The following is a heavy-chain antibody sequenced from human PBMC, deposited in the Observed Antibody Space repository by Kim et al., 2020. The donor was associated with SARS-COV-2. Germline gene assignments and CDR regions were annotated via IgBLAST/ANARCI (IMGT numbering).Heavy chain of an antibody. CDR3: AKGRRGKTWFGELLRDHYGMDV. Sequence: GGSLRLSCAASGFTFSSYAMSWVRQAPGKGLEWVSAISGSGGSTYYADSVKGRFTISRDNSKNTLYLQMNSLRAEDTAVYYCAKGRRGKTWFGELLRDHYGMDVWGQGTTVTVSS. V-gene: IGHV3-23*01. D-gene: IGHD3-10*01. CDR2: ISGSGGST. CDR1: GFTFSSYA. J-gene: IGHJ6*02.